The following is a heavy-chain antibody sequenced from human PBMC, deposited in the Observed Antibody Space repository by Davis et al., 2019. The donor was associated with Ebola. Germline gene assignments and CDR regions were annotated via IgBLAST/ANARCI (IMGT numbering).Heavy chain of an antibody. CDR2: IRSKANSDAT. CDR3: TSSSPDY. Sequence: GESLKTSCAASGFTFSGSAMHWVRQASGKGLEWVGRIRSKANSDATAYAASVKGRFTISRDDSKNTAYLQMNSLKTEDTAVYYCTSSSPDYWGQGTLVTVSS. V-gene: IGHV3-73*01. J-gene: IGHJ4*02. D-gene: IGHD6-6*01. CDR1: GFTFSGSA.